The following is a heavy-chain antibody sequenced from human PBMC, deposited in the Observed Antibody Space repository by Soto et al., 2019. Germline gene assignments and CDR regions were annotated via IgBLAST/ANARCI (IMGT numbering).Heavy chain of an antibody. CDR3: AWGGSYPRNWFDP. CDR1: GGTFSSYT. Sequence: QVQLVQSGAEVKKPGSSVKVSCKASGGTFSSYTISWVRQAPGQGLEWMGRIIPILGIANYAQKFQGRVTITADKSTSTAYMELSSLRSEDTAVYYCAWGGSYPRNWFDPWGQGTLVTVSS. CDR2: IIPILGIA. D-gene: IGHD1-26*01. V-gene: IGHV1-69*02. J-gene: IGHJ5*02.